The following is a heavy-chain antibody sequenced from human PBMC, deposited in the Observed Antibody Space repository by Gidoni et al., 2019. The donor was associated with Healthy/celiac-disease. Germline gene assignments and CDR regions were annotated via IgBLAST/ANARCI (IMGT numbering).Heavy chain of an antibody. CDR2: IYTSGST. CDR3: ASARREYSGYDSDYFDY. V-gene: IGHV4-61*02. D-gene: IGHD5-12*01. Sequence: QVQLQESGPGLVKPSQTLSLTCTVSGGSISSGRYYWSWIRQPAGKGLEWIGRIYTSGSTNYNPSLKSRVTISVDTSKNQFSLKLSSVTAADTAVYYCASARREYSGYDSDYFDYWGQGTLVTVSS. CDR1: GGSISSGRYY. J-gene: IGHJ4*02.